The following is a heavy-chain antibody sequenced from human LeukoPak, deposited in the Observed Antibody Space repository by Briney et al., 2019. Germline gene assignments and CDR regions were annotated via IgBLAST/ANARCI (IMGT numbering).Heavy chain of an antibody. CDR3: ARHWGYAFDI. Sequence: SETLSLTCTVSGGSISSYYWNWIRQPPGKGLEWIGYIYYSGSTNYNPSLKSRVTISVDTSKNQFSLKLSSVTAADTAVYYCARHWGYAFDIWGQGTMVTVSS. CDR1: GGSISSYY. CDR2: IYYSGST. D-gene: IGHD3-16*01. V-gene: IGHV4-59*08. J-gene: IGHJ3*02.